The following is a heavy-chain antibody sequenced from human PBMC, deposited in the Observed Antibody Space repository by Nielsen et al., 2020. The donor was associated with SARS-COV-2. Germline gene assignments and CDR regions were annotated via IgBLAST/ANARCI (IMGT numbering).Heavy chain of an antibody. D-gene: IGHD6-19*01. V-gene: IGHV3-21*01. J-gene: IGHJ4*02. CDR1: GFTFSSYS. CDR2: ISSSSSYI. CDR3: ARVLRYIAVAGNSNYYFDY. Sequence: GGSLRLSCAASGFTFSSYSMNWVRQAPGKGLEWVSSISSSSSYIYYADSVKGRFTISRDNAKNTLYLQMNSLRAEDTAVYYCARVLRYIAVAGNSNYYFDYWGQGTLVTVSS.